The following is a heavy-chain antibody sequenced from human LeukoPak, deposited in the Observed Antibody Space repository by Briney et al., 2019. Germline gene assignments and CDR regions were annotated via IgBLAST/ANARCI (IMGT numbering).Heavy chain of an antibody. D-gene: IGHD3-9*01. J-gene: IGHJ4*02. CDR2: ISSNGGNT. CDR1: GFTFSTYA. V-gene: IGHV3-64*01. Sequence: GSLRLSCAASGFTFSTYAMHWVRQAPGKGLEFVSGISSNGGNTYYANSLKGRFTISRDNSENTLYLQMGSLRPEDMAVYHCARVILTGYYYDSWGQGTLVTVSS. CDR3: ARVILTGYYYDS.